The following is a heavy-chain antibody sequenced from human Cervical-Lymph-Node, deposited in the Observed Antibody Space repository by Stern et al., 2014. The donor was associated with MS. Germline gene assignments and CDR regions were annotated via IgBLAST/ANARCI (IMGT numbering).Heavy chain of an antibody. J-gene: IGHJ3*02. Sequence: VQLVESGPGLVKPSETLSLTCTVSGGSVSSRNYFWSWIRQPPGRGLEWIGSIYDSGSTRYNPSLKSRVGISVDTSKNQFSLNLRSVTAADTALYFCVRVYCWGYCSGGSLEAIDIWGQGTMVSVSS. CDR1: GGSVSSRNYF. CDR2: IYDSGST. CDR3: VRVYCWGYCSGGSLEAIDI. V-gene: IGHV4-61*01. D-gene: IGHD2-15*01.